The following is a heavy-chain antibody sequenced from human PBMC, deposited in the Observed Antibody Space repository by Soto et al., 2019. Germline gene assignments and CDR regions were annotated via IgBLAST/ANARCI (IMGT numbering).Heavy chain of an antibody. D-gene: IGHD6-13*01. Sequence: EVQLVQSGGGLVKPGGSRRLSGAALGLTFITYGLNWVRQAPGKGLEWVSSISSGVECVGYADSVKGRLTISRDNAKNSLYLQLDSLRVEDTAVYYCATDGAAGAAMGVWGQGTTVTVSS. CDR1: GLTFITYG. CDR2: ISSGVECV. CDR3: ATDGAAGAAMGV. V-gene: IGHV3-21*01. J-gene: IGHJ6*02.